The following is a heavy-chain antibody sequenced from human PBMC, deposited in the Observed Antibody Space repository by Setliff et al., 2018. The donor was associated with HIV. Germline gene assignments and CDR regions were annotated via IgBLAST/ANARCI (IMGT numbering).Heavy chain of an antibody. CDR2: IYYSGST. Sequence: PSETLSLTCTVSGGSIRSSSFYWGWIPHPPGRGREWVASIYYSGSTYYNSSLKSRGTISADTSKNQFSLKLSSVTATDTAVYYCARHAIVDTAGRGFDYWGRGTLVTVSS. V-gene: IGHV4-39*01. D-gene: IGHD5-18*01. CDR1: GGSIRSSSFY. J-gene: IGHJ4*02. CDR3: ARHAIVDTAGRGFDY.